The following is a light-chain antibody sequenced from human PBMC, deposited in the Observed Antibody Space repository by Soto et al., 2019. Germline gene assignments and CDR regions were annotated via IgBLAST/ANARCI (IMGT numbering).Light chain of an antibody. CDR2: ASS. CDR3: QQDNMTPFT. CDR1: QTVSNN. Sequence: DIQMTQSPSSLSASVGDRVTITCRTSQTVSNNLNWCQRKPGKAPSLLIYASSTLQSGVPSRFIGSGSETEFTLTISSLQPEDFATYYCQQDNMTPFTFGPGTKVDI. J-gene: IGKJ3*01. V-gene: IGKV1-39*01.